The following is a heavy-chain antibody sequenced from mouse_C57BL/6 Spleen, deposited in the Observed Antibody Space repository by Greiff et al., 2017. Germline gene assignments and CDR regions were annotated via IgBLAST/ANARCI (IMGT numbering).Heavy chain of an antibody. D-gene: IGHD2-5*01. CDR2: ISDGGSYT. Sequence: EVQRVESGGGLVKPGGSLKLSCAASGFTFSSYAMSWVRQTPEKRLEWVATISDGGSYTYYPDNVKGRFTISRDNAKNNLYLQMSHLKSEDTAMYYCAREFSNDFDYWGQGTTLTVSS. J-gene: IGHJ2*01. CDR1: GFTFSSYA. V-gene: IGHV5-4*01. CDR3: AREFSNDFDY.